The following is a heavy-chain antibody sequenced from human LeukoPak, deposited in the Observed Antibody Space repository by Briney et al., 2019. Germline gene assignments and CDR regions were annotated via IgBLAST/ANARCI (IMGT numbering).Heavy chain of an antibody. V-gene: IGHV3-53*04. D-gene: IGHD6-13*01. J-gene: IGHJ4*02. CDR1: GFTVSSNY. CDR3: ARDRPAAGFYYFYY. Sequence: PGGSLRLSCAASGFTVSSNYMSWVRQAPGKGLEWVSVIYSGGGAYYADSVKGRFTISRHSSKNTLYLQMNSLRAEDTAVYYCARDRPAAGFYYFYYWGQGTLVTVSS. CDR2: IYSGGGA.